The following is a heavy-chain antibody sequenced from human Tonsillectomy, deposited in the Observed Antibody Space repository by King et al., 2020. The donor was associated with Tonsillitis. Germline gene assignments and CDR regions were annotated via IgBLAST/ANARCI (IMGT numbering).Heavy chain of an antibody. Sequence: VQLVESGGGVVQPGGSLRLSCAASGFTFSNYGTHWVRQAPGKGLEWVAFIRYDGSNKFYADSVKGRFTISRDNSKNTLYLQMNSLRVEDTAVYYCAKEDYSSSWYVDYWGQGTLVTVSS. V-gene: IGHV3-30*02. J-gene: IGHJ4*02. CDR1: GFTFSNYG. CDR3: AKEDYSSSWYVDY. CDR2: IRYDGSNK. D-gene: IGHD6-13*01.